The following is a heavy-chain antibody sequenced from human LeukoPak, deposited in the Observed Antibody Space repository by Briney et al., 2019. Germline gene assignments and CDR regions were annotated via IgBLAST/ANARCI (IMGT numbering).Heavy chain of an antibody. CDR1: RYTFTAYY. CDR3: ARSNACIDPTHFDY. CDR2: INPHSGGT. J-gene: IGHJ4*02. D-gene: IGHD2-2*01. Sequence: ASVKVSCKASRYTFTAYYIHWVRQAPGQGLEWMGWINPHSGGTNYAQKFQGRVTMTRDTSISTAYMELSRLRSDDTAAYYCARSNACIDPTHFDYWGQGTLVTVSS. V-gene: IGHV1-2*02.